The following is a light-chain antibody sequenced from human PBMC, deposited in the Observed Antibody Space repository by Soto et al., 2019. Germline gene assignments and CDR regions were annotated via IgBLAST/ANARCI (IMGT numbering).Light chain of an antibody. CDR2: KAS. Sequence: DIPMTQSPSSLSASVGDRVIITCRARQSVSNGLAWHQQKPGKAPXXRIEKASSLKSGVPSRLSGSGSGTEFTLTISNMQPDDFATYYCQQYDTYWTFGQGTKVDIK. CDR1: QSVSNG. V-gene: IGKV1-5*03. CDR3: QQYDTYWT. J-gene: IGKJ1*01.